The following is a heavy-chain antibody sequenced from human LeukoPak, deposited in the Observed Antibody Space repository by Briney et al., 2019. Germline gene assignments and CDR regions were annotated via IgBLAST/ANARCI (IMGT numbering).Heavy chain of an antibody. CDR1: GYTFTSYG. Sequence: ASVKVSCKASGYTFTSYGISWVRQAPGQGLEWMGWISAYNGNTNYVQKLQGRVTMTTDTSTSTAYMELRSLRFDDTAVYYCARDFAWGSGGAPIDDNWLDPWGQGTLVTVSS. CDR2: ISAYNGNT. D-gene: IGHD7-27*01. V-gene: IGHV1-18*01. J-gene: IGHJ5*02. CDR3: ARDFAWGSGGAPIDDNWLDP.